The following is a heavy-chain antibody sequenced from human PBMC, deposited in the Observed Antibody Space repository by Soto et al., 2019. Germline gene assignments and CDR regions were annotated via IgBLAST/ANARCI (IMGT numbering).Heavy chain of an antibody. CDR1: GGTFSSYA. J-gene: IGHJ4*02. V-gene: IGHV1-69*06. CDR2: TIPIFGTA. Sequence: GASVKVSCKASGGTFSSYAISWVRQAPGQGLEWMGGTIPIFGTANYAQKFQGRVTITADKSTSTAYMELSSLRSEDTAVYYCARGARGYSYGGDYWGQGTLVTVSS. D-gene: IGHD5-18*01. CDR3: ARGARGYSYGGDY.